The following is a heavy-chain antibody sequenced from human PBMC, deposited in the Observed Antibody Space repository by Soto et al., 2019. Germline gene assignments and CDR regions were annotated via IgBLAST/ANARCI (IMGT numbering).Heavy chain of an antibody. CDR1: EFTFSGRS. D-gene: IGHD3-10*01. J-gene: IGHJ6*03. Sequence: EVQLVESGGGLVQPGGSLRLSCAASEFTFSGRSVHWVRQAPGTGLVWVTGIDKVGTDSTYADSVKGRFTSSRDNAKNTVYLQMNCRRVEDTAVYYCARGWFGPDVWGKGTTVTVSS. V-gene: IGHV3-74*01. CDR2: IDKVGTDS. CDR3: ARGWFGPDV.